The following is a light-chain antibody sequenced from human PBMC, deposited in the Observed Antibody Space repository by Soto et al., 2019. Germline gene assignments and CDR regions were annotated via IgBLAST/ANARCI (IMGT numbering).Light chain of an antibody. V-gene: IGKV1-33*01. CDR2: DAS. CDR3: QHYVNRPT. J-gene: IGKJ5*01. CDR1: QDISNY. Sequence: DIQMTQSPSSLSASVGDRVTITCQASQDISNYLNWYQQKPGKAPKLLIYDASNLETGVPSRFSGSGSGTDFAITISLLQPEDIGRYYSQHYVNRPTFGQGTRLEIK.